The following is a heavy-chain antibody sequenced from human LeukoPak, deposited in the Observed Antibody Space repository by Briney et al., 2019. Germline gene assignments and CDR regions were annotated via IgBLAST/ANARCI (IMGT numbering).Heavy chain of an antibody. Sequence: GGSLRLSCAASGFTFDDYAMHWVRQAPGKGLEWVSGISWNSGSIGYADSVKGRFTISRDNAKNSLYLQMNSLRAEDTALYYCAKDIIAARLSYFDYWGQGTLVTVSS. J-gene: IGHJ4*02. CDR1: GFTFDDYA. V-gene: IGHV3-9*01. D-gene: IGHD6-6*01. CDR3: AKDIIAARLSYFDY. CDR2: ISWNSGSI.